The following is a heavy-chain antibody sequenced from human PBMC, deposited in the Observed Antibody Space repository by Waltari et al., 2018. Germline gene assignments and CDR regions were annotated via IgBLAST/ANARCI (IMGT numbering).Heavy chain of an antibody. V-gene: IGHV3-48*03. CDR1: GFTFSRYD. D-gene: IGHD3-16*01. CDR3: ERSGGY. Sequence: QVVDSGGGLVQPGRSLRLSCTASGFTFSRYDFNWFRQAPGKAPELISRIKAGGSVMYSADLVKGRFAISRDNANNFLYLQMDRLTVEDTAVYYCERSGGYWGQGSQVTVSS. CDR2: IKAGGSVM. J-gene: IGHJ4*02.